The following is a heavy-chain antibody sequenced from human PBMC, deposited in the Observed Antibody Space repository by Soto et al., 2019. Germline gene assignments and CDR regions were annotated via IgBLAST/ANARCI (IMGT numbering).Heavy chain of an antibody. CDR3: ARVCYDILTGYCLDY. CDR1: GYTCTSYY. V-gene: IGHV1-46*03. J-gene: IGHJ4*02. D-gene: IGHD3-9*01. CDR2: INPSGGST. Sequence: ASVRRSPKASGYTCTSYYIHWFRQAPGQGLEWMGIINPSGGSTSYGQKFQGRVIMTRDTSTSTVYMELCSLRSEDTAVYYCARVCYDILTGYCLDYWGQGTLVTVSS.